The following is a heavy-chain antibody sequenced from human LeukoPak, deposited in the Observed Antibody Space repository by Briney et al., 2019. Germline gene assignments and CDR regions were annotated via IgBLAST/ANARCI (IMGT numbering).Heavy chain of an antibody. CDR2: IHSSSDPI. Sequence: PGGSLRLSCAASGFAFSDYHMNWVRQAPGKGPEWLSYIHSSSDPIYYADSVRGRFTISRDNAKNSLYLQMNSLTAEDTAVYYCSRVVQDVTGADYWGQGTLVIVSS. CDR3: SRVVQDVTGADY. V-gene: IGHV3-48*01. D-gene: IGHD3-9*01. CDR1: GFAFSDYH. J-gene: IGHJ4*02.